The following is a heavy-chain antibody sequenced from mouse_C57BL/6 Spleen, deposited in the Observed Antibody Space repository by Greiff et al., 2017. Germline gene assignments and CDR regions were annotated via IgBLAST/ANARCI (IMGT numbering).Heavy chain of an antibody. D-gene: IGHD2-4*01. CDR1: GYSFTGYF. J-gene: IGHJ4*01. CDR3: ARAGDDYRYYDAKDY. Sequence: VQLQQSGPGLVKPGDSVKISCTASGYSFTGYFMNWVMQSHGKSLEWIGRINPYNGDTFYNQKFMGKGLLTVDNSSSTAHKVLRSLTAEDSAVYYWARAGDDYRYYDAKDYWGQGTSVTVSS. CDR2: INPYNGDT. V-gene: IGHV1-20*01.